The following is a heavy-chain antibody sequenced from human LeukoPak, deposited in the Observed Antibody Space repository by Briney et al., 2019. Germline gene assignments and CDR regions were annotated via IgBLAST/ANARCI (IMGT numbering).Heavy chain of an antibody. J-gene: IGHJ6*04. CDR3: ARALAGTAELDV. CDR2: MNPNNGNT. Sequence: ASVKVSCKASGYTFTSYDIHWVRQATGQGLEWMGRMNPNNGNTGDAQKFQGRVTMIRDPSISTAYMELSSLRSEDTGVYFCARALAGTAELDVWGKGTTVTVSS. D-gene: IGHD1-1*01. V-gene: IGHV1-8*01. CDR1: GYTFTSYD.